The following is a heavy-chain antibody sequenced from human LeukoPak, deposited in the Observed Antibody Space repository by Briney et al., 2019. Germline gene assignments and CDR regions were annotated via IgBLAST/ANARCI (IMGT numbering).Heavy chain of an antibody. J-gene: IGHJ6*03. CDR1: GGSLSPYY. D-gene: IGHD1-26*01. CDR2: ISYSGST. Sequence: SQTLSLTCTVSGGSLSPYYWSWIRQSPGKGLEWIGYISYSGSTNSHPSLKSRVTISVDMSKPQFYLELSSVTAADTAVYYCARARYREINYAYAGGVYYMDVWGKGTTVTVSS. V-gene: IGHV4-59*01. CDR3: ARARYREINYAYAGGVYYMDV.